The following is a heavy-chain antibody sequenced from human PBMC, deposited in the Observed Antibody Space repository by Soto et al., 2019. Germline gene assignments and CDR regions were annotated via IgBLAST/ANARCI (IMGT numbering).Heavy chain of an antibody. J-gene: IGHJ4*02. Sequence: EVQLVESGGGLVQPGRSLRLSCAASGFTFDDYAMHWVRQAPGKGLEWVSGISWNSGSIGYADSVKGRFTISRDNAKNSLYLQMNSLRAEDTALYYCAKDIRSPKGHYYGSGSYYNFDYWGQGTLVTVSS. CDR1: GFTFDDYA. D-gene: IGHD3-10*01. CDR3: AKDIRSPKGHYYGSGSYYNFDY. CDR2: ISWNSGSI. V-gene: IGHV3-9*01.